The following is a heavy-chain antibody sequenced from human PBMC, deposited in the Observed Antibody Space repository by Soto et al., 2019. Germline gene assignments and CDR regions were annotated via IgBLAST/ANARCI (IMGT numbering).Heavy chain of an antibody. CDR3: ARDLGPYGDYGLN. D-gene: IGHD4-17*01. CDR2: IKQDGSEK. CDR1: GFTFSSYW. Sequence: GGSLRLSCAASGFTFSSYWMSWVRQAPGKGLEWVANIKQDGSEKYYVDSVKGRFTISRDNAKNSLYLQMNSLRAEDTAVYYCARDLGPYGDYGLNWGQGTLVTVSS. V-gene: IGHV3-7*03. J-gene: IGHJ4*02.